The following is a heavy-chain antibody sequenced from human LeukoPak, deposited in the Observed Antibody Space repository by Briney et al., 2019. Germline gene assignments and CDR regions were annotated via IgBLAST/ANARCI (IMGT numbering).Heavy chain of an antibody. CDR3: ARRSGIAPARLEGFDY. J-gene: IGHJ4*02. V-gene: IGHV5-51*01. CDR2: IYPADSDT. Sequence: GESLKISCQGSGYSFHSYWIAWVRQMPGKGLDLMGTIYPADSDTRYNPSFQDQVTVSPDMSTSTAYLRWSALKTSDTAMYDCARRSGIAPARLEGFDYWGQGTLVTVSS. D-gene: IGHD6-13*01. CDR1: GYSFHSYW.